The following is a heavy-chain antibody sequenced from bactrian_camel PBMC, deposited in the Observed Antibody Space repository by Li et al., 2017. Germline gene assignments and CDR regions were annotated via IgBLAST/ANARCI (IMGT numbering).Heavy chain of an antibody. CDR1: QFTFSDYS. CDR2: ISPGGTTT. D-gene: IGHD7*01. J-gene: IGHJ4*01. Sequence: HVQLVESGGGSVQAGGSLRLSCAASQFTFSDYSMYWVRQAAGKGLEWVSTISPGGTTTYYGDAVKGRFTISRDNGKNTMYLQMNSLKPQDTAVYYCVRSLGGGAVTYGYWGQGTQVTVS. CDR3: VRSLGGGAVTYGY. V-gene: IGHV3S1*01.